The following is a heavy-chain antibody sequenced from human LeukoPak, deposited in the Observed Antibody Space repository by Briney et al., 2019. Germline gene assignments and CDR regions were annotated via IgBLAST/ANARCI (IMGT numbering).Heavy chain of an antibody. V-gene: IGHV4-59*01. CDR3: ARVQSMAYLTHPYYYYYMDV. Sequence: SETLSLTCTVSGGSISSYYWSWIRQPPGKGLEWIGYIYYSGSTNYNPSLKSRVTISVDTSENQFSLKLSSVTAADTAVYYCARVQSMAYLTHPYYYYYMDVWGKGTTVTISS. CDR2: IYYSGST. CDR1: GGSISSYY. D-gene: IGHD2/OR15-2a*01. J-gene: IGHJ6*03.